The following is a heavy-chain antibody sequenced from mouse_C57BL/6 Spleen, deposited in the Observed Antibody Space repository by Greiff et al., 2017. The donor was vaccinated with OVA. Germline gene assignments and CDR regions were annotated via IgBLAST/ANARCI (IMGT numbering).Heavy chain of an antibody. CDR1: GYTFTSYG. V-gene: IGHV1-81*01. Sequence: QVQLKQSGAELARPGASVKLSCKASGYTFTSYGISWVKQRTGQGLEWIGEIYPRSGNTYYNEKFKGKATLTADKSSSTAYMEHRSLTSEDSAVYFCARVEYAMDYWGQGTSVTVSS. CDR3: ARVEYAMDY. J-gene: IGHJ4*01. CDR2: IYPRSGNT.